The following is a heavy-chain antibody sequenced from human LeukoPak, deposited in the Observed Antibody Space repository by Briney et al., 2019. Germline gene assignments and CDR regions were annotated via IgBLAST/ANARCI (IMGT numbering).Heavy chain of an antibody. D-gene: IGHD3-10*01. CDR1: GDSVSNNIAT. CDR2: TYYRSRWGN. V-gene: IGHV6-1*01. CDR3: VRDSDDYYWALDY. Sequence: SQTLSLTCAISGDSVSNNIATWNWVRQSPSRGLEWLGRTYYRSRWGNDYAISVKGRITINPDTSRNQFSLQLNSVTPEDTAVYYCVRDSDDYYWALDYWGQGTLVTVSS. J-gene: IGHJ4*02.